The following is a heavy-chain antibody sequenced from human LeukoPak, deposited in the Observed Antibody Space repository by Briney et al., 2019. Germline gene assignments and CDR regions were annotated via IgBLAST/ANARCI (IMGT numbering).Heavy chain of an antibody. D-gene: IGHD3-9*01. J-gene: IGHJ6*02. Sequence: SETLSLTCAVYGGSFSGYYWSWIRQPPGKGLEWIGEINHSGSTNYNPSLKSRVTISVDTSKNQFSLKLSSVTAADTAVYYCAREPIYYDILIGYYHQGYYYGMDVWGQGTTVTVSS. CDR2: INHSGST. V-gene: IGHV4-34*01. CDR1: GGSFSGYY. CDR3: AREPIYYDILIGYYHQGYYYGMDV.